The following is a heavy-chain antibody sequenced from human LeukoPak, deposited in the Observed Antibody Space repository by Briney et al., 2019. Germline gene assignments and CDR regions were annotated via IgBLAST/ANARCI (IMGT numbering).Heavy chain of an antibody. CDR3: ARDDCSGTSCAKRSNWFDP. J-gene: IGHJ5*02. CDR2: ISTSGTTI. D-gene: IGHD2-2*01. Sequence: GGSLRLSCAASGFTFSNYGMNWVRQAPGKGLEWVSYISTSGTTIYYADSVKGRFTISRDNADNSLYLQMNSLRAEDTAVYYCARDDCSGTSCAKRSNWFDPWGQGTLVTVSS. CDR1: GFTFSNYG. V-gene: IGHV3-48*01.